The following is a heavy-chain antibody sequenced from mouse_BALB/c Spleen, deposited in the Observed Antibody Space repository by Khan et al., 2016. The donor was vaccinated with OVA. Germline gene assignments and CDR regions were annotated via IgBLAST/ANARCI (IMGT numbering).Heavy chain of an antibody. CDR2: INPSNGYT. J-gene: IGHJ3*01. CDR3: VRDGSYHRNDGWFAY. V-gene: IGHV1-4*01. Sequence: QVQLKESGAELARPGASVKMSCKASGYTFTSYTIHWIKERPGQGLEWIGYINPSNGYTNYNQKFKDKATLTTDNSSTTAYMQLSSLQSDDSAVYNCVRDGSYHRNDGWFAYWGQGTLGTVSA. CDR1: GYTFTSYT. D-gene: IGHD2-14*01.